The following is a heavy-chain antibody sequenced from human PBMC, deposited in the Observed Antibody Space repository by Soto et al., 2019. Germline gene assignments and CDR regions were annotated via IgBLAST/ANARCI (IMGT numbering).Heavy chain of an antibody. CDR3: AKGVYYSLCDI. D-gene: IGHD2-8*01. V-gene: IGHV3-23*01. CDR2: ISGSGGLT. CDR1: GFPFSSYA. J-gene: IGHJ3*02. Sequence: EMQLLESGGGLVQPGGSLRLSCVASGFPFSSYAMSWVRQTPGKGLEWVSGISGSGGLTYYADSVTGRFTISRDNSNNTLSLQMHILRVEDTAVYFCAKGVYYSLCDIWGQGTMVTVAA.